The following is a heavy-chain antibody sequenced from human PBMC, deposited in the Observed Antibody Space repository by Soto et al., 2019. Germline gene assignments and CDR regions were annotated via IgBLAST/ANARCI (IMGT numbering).Heavy chain of an antibody. CDR3: ARFSSCGGACPSDY. CDR2: ISGSGERT. V-gene: IGHV3-23*01. D-gene: IGHD2-21*01. Sequence: EVQLLESGGDLVQPGGSLRLSCTASGSTVSNYAMNWVRQGTGRGLEWVSSISGSGERTYYADSVKGRFTIYRDNSKSTLNLQMNSLRGEDTAIYYCARFSSCGGACPSDYWGQGTLVTVSS. CDR1: GSTVSNYA. J-gene: IGHJ4*02.